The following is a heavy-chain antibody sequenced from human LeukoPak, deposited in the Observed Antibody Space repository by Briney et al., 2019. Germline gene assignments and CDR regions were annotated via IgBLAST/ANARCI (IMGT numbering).Heavy chain of an antibody. CDR1: NCSISIYD. V-gene: IGHV4-4*07. J-gene: IGHJ4*02. CDR3: AREITVARAFDY. D-gene: IGHD4-23*01. CDR2: ITASGST. Sequence: SETLSLTCTVSNCSISIYDRSWVRQPAGKGLEWIGRITASGSTNYNASLKSRLTMSLDTSKNQFSVRLSSVTIAETAVYYCAREITVARAFDYWGQGTLVTVSS.